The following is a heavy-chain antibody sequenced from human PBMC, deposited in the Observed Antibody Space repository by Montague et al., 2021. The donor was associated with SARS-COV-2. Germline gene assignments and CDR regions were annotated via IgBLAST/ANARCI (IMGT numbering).Heavy chain of an antibody. Sequence: SLRLSCAASGISFSSPSLNWVRQAPGKGLEWLSFITPRSDVIHYXDSVRGRFTISRDNTKNSLYLQMDSLRDDDTAVYYCARQTGMAALDYWGQGTLVTVSS. J-gene: IGHJ4*02. CDR2: ITPRSDVI. CDR1: GISFSSPS. D-gene: IGHD6-13*01. CDR3: ARQTGMAALDY. V-gene: IGHV3-48*02.